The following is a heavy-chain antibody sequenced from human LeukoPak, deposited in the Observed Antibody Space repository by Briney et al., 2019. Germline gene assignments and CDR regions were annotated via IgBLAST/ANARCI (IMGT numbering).Heavy chain of an antibody. CDR1: GGSISSYY. Sequence: SETLSLKCTVSGGSISSYYWIWLPQPPGKGLEGIGYIYYSVRTNYNPFLNSRVTMSVDTSKDQDSLRLTSVTAADTAMYFCTRGNGWYLYWGQGTVVSVS. D-gene: IGHD6-19*01. CDR2: IYYSVRT. V-gene: IGHV4-59*12. CDR3: TRGNGWYLY. J-gene: IGHJ4*02.